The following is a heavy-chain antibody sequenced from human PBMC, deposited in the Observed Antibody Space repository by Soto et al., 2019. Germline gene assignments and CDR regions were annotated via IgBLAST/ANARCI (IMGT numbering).Heavy chain of an antibody. CDR3: ARDNGMITFGGVIVPTYENWFDP. J-gene: IGHJ5*02. D-gene: IGHD3-16*02. Sequence: ASVKVSCKASGYTFSSYDINWMRQAPGQGLEWMGWINPNSGGTNYAQKFQGWVTMTRDTSISTAYMELSRLRSDDTAVYYCARDNGMITFGGVIVPTYENWFDPWGQGTLVTVSS. V-gene: IGHV1-2*04. CDR1: GYTFSSYD. CDR2: INPNSGGT.